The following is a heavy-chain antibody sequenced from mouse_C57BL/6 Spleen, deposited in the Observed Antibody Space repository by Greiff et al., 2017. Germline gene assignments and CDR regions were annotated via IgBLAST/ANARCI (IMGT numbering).Heavy chain of an antibody. D-gene: IGHD1-1*01. Sequence: VQLQQSGPELVKPGASVKISCKASGYAFSSYWMNWVKQRPGKGLEWIGRIYPGDGDTNSNGKFKGKATLTADKSSSTAYMRLSSLASEDSAVYFCASPYYYGNSSGDYWGQGTTLTVSS. J-gene: IGHJ2*01. CDR3: ASPYYYGNSSGDY. CDR2: IYPGDGDT. CDR1: GYAFSSYW. V-gene: IGHV1-82*01.